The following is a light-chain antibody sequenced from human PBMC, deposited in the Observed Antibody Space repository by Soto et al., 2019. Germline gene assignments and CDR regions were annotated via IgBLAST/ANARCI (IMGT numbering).Light chain of an antibody. CDR3: SSYTNSGTHVV. CDR1: SSDVGSYNY. J-gene: IGLJ2*01. V-gene: IGLV2-14*01. Sequence: QSALTQPASVSGSPGQSIAISCTGTSSDVGSYNYVSWFQQHPGKAPKLMIYEVTNRPSGVSNRFSGSKSGNTASLTISGLQAEDEADYYCSSYTNSGTHVVFGGGTKLTVL. CDR2: EVT.